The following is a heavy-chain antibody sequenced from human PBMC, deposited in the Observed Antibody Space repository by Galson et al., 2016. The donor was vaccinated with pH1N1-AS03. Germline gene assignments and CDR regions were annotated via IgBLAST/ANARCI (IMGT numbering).Heavy chain of an antibody. CDR1: GFSFRSYA. CDR2: ISGSGEMT. V-gene: IGHV3-23*01. CDR3: AKDYTGSNWVYNWYFDF. J-gene: IGHJ2*01. Sequence: SLRLSCAASGFSFRSYALSWVRQAPGKGLEWVSGISGSGEMTFYADSVKGRFTISRDTSRNTVYLQMNSLSAEDTAVYICAKDYTGSNWVYNWYFDFWDRGTLVTVSS. D-gene: IGHD5/OR15-5a*01.